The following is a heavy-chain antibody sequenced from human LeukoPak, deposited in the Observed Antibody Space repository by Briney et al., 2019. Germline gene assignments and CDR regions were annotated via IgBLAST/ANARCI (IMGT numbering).Heavy chain of an antibody. CDR1: GFTFSSYS. V-gene: IGHV3-21*01. CDR2: IGSSSSYI. CDR3: ARDFRFGEKTDDAFDI. D-gene: IGHD3-10*01. Sequence: GGSLRLSCAASGFTFSSYSMNWVRQAPGKGLEWVSSIGSSSSYIYYADSVKGRFTISRDNAKNSLYLQMNSLRAEDTAVYYCARDFRFGEKTDDAFDIWGQGTMDTVSS. J-gene: IGHJ3*02.